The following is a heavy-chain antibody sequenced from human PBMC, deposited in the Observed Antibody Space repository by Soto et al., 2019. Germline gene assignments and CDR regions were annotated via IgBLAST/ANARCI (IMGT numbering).Heavy chain of an antibody. CDR1: GGSISSSSYY. CDR3: ARARIQLWFSFDY. Sequence: SETLSLTCTVSGGSISSSSYYWGWIRQPPGKGLEWIGSIYYSGSTYYNPSLKSRVNISVDTSKNQFSLKLSSVTAAETAVYYCARARIQLWFSFDYWGQGTLVT. D-gene: IGHD5-18*01. CDR2: IYYSGST. J-gene: IGHJ4*02. V-gene: IGHV4-39*01.